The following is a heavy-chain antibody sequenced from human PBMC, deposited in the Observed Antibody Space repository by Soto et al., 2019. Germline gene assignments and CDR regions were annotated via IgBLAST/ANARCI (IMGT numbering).Heavy chain of an antibody. J-gene: IGHJ4*02. CDR2: IIPMFHAA. CDR1: GGPFSNYS. Sequence: QVQLVQSGPEVKKPGSSVTVSCKASGGPFSNYSISWVRQAPGQGLEWVGGIIPMFHAANYAQRFEGSFTITADESTRTVYLDLKSLTSEDTAVYYCARASGYDRFAGYGDYWGQGSLVAVSS. V-gene: IGHV1-69*12. CDR3: ARASGYDRFAGYGDY. D-gene: IGHD2-15*01.